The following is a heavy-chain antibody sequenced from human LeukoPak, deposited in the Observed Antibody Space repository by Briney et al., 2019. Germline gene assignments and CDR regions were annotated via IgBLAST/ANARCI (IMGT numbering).Heavy chain of an antibody. CDR3: TRVGYIDEGIDY. D-gene: IGHD5-24*01. CDR2: IKQDGSKK. V-gene: IGHV3-7*04. CDR1: GFPFSSYW. J-gene: IGHJ4*02. Sequence: GGSLRLSCVASGFPFSSYWMTWVRQAPGKGLEWVANIKQDGSKKSYVDSVKGRFTISRDNAKNSLYLQMNSLRAEDTAIYYCTRVGYIDEGIDYWGQGTLVTVPS.